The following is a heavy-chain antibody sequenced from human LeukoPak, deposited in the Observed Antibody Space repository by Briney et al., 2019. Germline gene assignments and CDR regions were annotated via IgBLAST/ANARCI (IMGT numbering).Heavy chain of an antibody. V-gene: IGHV4-61*02. J-gene: IGHJ4*02. D-gene: IGHD3-22*01. CDR1: GGSISSGNYY. CDR2: IWPDGGT. CDR3: ARGTDSRGYQFGRFDS. Sequence: SETLSLTCTVSGGSISSGNYYWNCIRQPAGKELECIGRIWPDGGTGGAPTYKPSLRSRVSISLDTSKNQFSLRLSSMTAADTAVYYCARGTDSRGYQFGRFDSWGRGTLVTVSS.